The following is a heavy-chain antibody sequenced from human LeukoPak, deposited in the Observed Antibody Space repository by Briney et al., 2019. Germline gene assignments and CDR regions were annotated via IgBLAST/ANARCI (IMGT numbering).Heavy chain of an antibody. J-gene: IGHJ3*01. Sequence: PSETLSLTGTVSGYSINSGHYWGWARQPPGKGREWIAGMYHNGATYYNASLKSRLTMSIDTTKNQFSLKLTSVTAADTAVYFCSREYLLPGAFDVWGQGTMVTVSS. CDR3: SREYLLPGAFDV. V-gene: IGHV4-38-2*02. CDR1: GYSINSGHY. CDR2: MYHNGAT. D-gene: IGHD2-8*01.